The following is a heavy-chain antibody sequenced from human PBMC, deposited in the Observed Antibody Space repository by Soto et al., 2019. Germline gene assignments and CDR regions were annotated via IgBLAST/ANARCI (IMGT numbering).Heavy chain of an antibody. D-gene: IGHD1-26*01. CDR3: AKAFGRWELSQGRALDI. J-gene: IGHJ3*02. V-gene: IGHV3-23*01. CDR2: ISVSGGST. CDR1: GFTFSSYA. Sequence: GGSLRLSCAASGFTFSSYAMSWVRQAPGKGQEWVSAISVSGGSTYYADSVKGRFTISRDNSKNMLFLQMNSLRAEDTAVYYCAKAFGRWELSQGRALDIWGQGTMVTVSS.